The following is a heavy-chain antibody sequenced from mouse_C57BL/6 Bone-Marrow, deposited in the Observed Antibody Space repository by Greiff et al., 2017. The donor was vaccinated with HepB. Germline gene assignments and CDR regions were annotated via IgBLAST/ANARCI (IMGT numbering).Heavy chain of an antibody. D-gene: IGHD3-3*01. V-gene: IGHV1-63*01. CDR2: IYPGGGYT. Sequence: QVQLQQSGAELVRPGTSVKMSCKASGYTFTNYWIGWVKQRPGHGLEWIGDIYPGGGYTTYNQKFKGKATLTADTSSSTAYMQFSSLTSEDSAIYYCARRARGYAMDYWGQGTTVTVSS. CDR1: GYTFTNYW. J-gene: IGHJ4*01. CDR3: ARRARGYAMDY.